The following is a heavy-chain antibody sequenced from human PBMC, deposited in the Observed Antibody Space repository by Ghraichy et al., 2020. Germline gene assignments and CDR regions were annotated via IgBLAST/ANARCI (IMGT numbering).Heavy chain of an antibody. D-gene: IGHD6-6*01. CDR3: ARDSTYSSSSEYYYGMDV. V-gene: IGHV1-69*13. CDR1: GGTFRTYA. CDR2: IIPIFGTA. Sequence: SVKVSCKTSGGTFRTYAISWVRQVPGQGLEWMGGIIPIFGTANYAQKFQGRVTITADESTSTAYMELSSLRSEDTAVYYCARDSTYSSSSEYYYGMDVWGQGTTVTVSS. J-gene: IGHJ6*02.